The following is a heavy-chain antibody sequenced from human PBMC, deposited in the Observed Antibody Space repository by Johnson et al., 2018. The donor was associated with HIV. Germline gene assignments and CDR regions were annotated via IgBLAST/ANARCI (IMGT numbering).Heavy chain of an antibody. CDR3: ARGDYDILTGYAFDI. CDR2: ISWNSGSI. J-gene: IGHJ3*02. V-gene: IGHV3-9*01. D-gene: IGHD3-9*01. Sequence: VQVVESGGGLIQPGGSLRLSCAASGFTFSSYCLHWVRQAPGKGLQWVSGISWNSGSIAYADSVKGRFTISRGNAKNSLYLQMNSLRPEDTAVYYCARGDYDILTGYAFDIWGQGTMVTVSS. CDR1: GFTFSSYC.